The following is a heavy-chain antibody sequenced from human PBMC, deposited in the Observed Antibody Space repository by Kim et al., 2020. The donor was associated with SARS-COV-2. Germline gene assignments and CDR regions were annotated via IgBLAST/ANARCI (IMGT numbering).Heavy chain of an antibody. V-gene: IGHV4-38-2*01. Sequence: SETLSLTCAVSGYSISSGYYWGWTRQPPGKGLEWIGSIHHSGSTYYNPSLKSRVIISIDTSKNQFSLRLNSVTAADTAVYYCTSKYYYDTSGYYYADWWGQGTLVTVSS. D-gene: IGHD3-22*01. J-gene: IGHJ4*02. CDR2: IHHSGST. CDR3: TSKYYYDTSGYYYADW. CDR1: GYSISSGYY.